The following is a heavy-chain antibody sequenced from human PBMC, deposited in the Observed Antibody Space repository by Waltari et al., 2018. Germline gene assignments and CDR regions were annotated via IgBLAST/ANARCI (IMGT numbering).Heavy chain of an antibody. CDR1: GASVSGGSYF. CDR2: IYTTGRT. D-gene: IGHD3-22*01. CDR3: ARSGYDSTEGWLDP. V-gene: IGHV4-61*02. Sequence: CTVSGASVSGGSYFWNWIRQPAGKGLEWIARIYTTGRTDYNPSLQSRVTISADTSKNELSLKMSSVTAADTAVYYCARSGYDSTEGWLDPWGPGTLVTVSS. J-gene: IGHJ5*02.